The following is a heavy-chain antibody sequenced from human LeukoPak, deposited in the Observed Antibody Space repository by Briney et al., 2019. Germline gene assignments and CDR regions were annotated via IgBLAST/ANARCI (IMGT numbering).Heavy chain of an antibody. CDR3: ARDKEWTRDAAESLGTYYHYHHGMDV. CDR1: GYTFTNYG. D-gene: IGHD3-16*01. V-gene: IGHV1-18*01. CDR2: IGADTGNT. J-gene: IGHJ6*02. Sequence: ASVKVSCKSSGYTFTNYGITWVRQAPGQGLEWMGWIGADTGNTNNVQRLQGRVTMTRDTSTSTAYMELTSLTADDTAVYYCARDKEWTRDAAESLGTYYHYHHGMDVWGQGTTVTVSS.